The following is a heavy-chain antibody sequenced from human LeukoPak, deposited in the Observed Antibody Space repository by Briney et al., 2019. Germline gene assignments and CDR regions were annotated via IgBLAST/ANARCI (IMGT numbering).Heavy chain of an antibody. CDR1: GFTFSSYA. CDR2: ISYDGSNK. Sequence: GGSLRLSCAASGFTFSSYAMHWVRQAPGKGLEWVAVISYDGSNKYYVDSVKGRFTISRDNAKNSLYLQMNSLRAEDTAVYYCARDSLTMIVGRQKRGLDYWGQGTLVTVSS. J-gene: IGHJ4*02. D-gene: IGHD3-22*01. CDR3: ARDSLTMIVGRQKRGLDY. V-gene: IGHV3-30*04.